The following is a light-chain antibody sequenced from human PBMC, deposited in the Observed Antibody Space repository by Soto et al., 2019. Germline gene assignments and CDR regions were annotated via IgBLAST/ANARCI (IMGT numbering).Light chain of an antibody. J-gene: IGLJ1*01. V-gene: IGLV2-11*01. CDR1: SSDVGAYRY. Sequence: QSALTRPRSVSGSPEQSVTISCTGTSSDVGAYRYVSWYQQHPGTAPKLMIYDVSKRPSGVPDRFSGSKSGNTASLTISGLQTEDEADYYCSSYAGSYTFGVFGTGTKVTVL. CDR2: DVS. CDR3: SSYAGSYTFGV.